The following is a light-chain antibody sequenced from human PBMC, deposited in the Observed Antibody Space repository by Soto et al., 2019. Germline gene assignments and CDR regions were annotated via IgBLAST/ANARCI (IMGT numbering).Light chain of an antibody. CDR3: SSYARTSNLAV. J-gene: IGLJ2*01. V-gene: IGLV2-14*01. CDR2: EVI. CDR1: SSGVGGYNH. Sequence: QSVLTQPASVSGSPGQSITISVTGTSSGVGGYNHVSWYQQHPGKGPKLLIYEVIYRPSGISDRFSAYKSGNTASLTISGLRAEDEADYFCSSYARTSNLAVFGGGTKLTV.